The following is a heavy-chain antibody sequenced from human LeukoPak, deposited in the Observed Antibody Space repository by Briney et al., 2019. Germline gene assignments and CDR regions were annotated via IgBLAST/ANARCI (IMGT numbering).Heavy chain of an antibody. CDR1: GGTFSRYA. Sequence: GASVKVSCKASGGTFSRYAISWVRQAPGQGLEWMGRIIPILGIANYAQKFQGRVTITADKSTSTAYMELSSLRSEDTAVYYCARDIIVVVPAANYYYGMDVWGQGTTVTVSS. D-gene: IGHD2-2*01. V-gene: IGHV1-69*04. CDR3: ARDIIVVVPAANYYYGMDV. CDR2: IIPILGIA. J-gene: IGHJ6*02.